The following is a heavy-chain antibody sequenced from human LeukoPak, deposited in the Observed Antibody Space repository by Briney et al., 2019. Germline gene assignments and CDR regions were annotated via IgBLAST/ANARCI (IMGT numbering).Heavy chain of an antibody. CDR2: IWYDGSNK. CDR3: ARDGDGGYPLDY. CDR1: GFTFSSYG. D-gene: IGHD5-12*01. J-gene: IGHJ4*02. V-gene: IGHV3-33*01. Sequence: GGSLRLSCAASGFTFSSYGMHWVRQAQGKGLEWVAVIWYDGSNKYYADSVKGRFTISRDNSKNTLYLQMNSLRAEDTAVYYCARDGDGGYPLDYWGQGTLVTVSS.